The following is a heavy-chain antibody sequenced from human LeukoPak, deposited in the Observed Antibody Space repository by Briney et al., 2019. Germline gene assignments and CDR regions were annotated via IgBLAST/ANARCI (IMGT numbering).Heavy chain of an antibody. CDR2: IYYSGST. CDR3: ARRGYYDSSGYYYYYFDY. Sequence: PSETLSLTCTVSDGSISSYYWSWIRQPPGKGLEWIGYIYYSGSTNYNPSLKSRVTISVDTSKNQFSLKLSSVTAADTAVYYCARRGYYDSSGYYYYYFDYWGQGALVTVSS. J-gene: IGHJ4*02. V-gene: IGHV4-59*08. D-gene: IGHD3-22*01. CDR1: DGSISSYY.